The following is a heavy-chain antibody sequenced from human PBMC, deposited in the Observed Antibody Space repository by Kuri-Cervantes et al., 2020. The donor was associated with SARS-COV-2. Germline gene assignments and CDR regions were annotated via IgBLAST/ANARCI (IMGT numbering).Heavy chain of an antibody. Sequence: GESLKISCAASGFTFSSYSMNWVRQAPGKGLEWVSSISSSSSYIYYADSVKGRFTISRDNAKNSLYLQMNSLRAEDTAVYYCARVVRNPSHGDYGYFQHWGQGTLVTGSS. CDR1: GFTFSSYS. CDR3: ARVVRNPSHGDYGYFQH. CDR2: ISSSSSYI. D-gene: IGHD4-17*01. V-gene: IGHV3-21*01. J-gene: IGHJ1*01.